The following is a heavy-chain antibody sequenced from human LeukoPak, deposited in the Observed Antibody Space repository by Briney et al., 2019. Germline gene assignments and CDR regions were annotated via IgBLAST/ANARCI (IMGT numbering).Heavy chain of an antibody. CDR2: IYADGDT. V-gene: IGHV3-66*01. Sequence: PGGSLRLSCAASGFTVRSNYISWVRQAPGKGLEWVSVIYADGDTYYANSVKGRFTISRDNSKNTLYFQMNSLRAEDTAVYFCARVGIVAVGRGNAFDISGQGSMVTVSP. CDR1: GFTVRSNY. J-gene: IGHJ3*02. D-gene: IGHD6-25*01. CDR3: ARVGIVAVGRGNAFDI.